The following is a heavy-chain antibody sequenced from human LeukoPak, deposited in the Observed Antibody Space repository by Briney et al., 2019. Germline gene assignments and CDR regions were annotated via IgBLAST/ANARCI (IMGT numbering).Heavy chain of an antibody. CDR1: DDSITIYY. CDR2: IYYSGST. CDR3: ARAGFWRGFLDY. Sequence: SETLSLTCSVSDDSITIYYWGWIRQPPGKGLEWIGSIYYSGSTYYNPSLKSRVTISVDTSKNQFSLKLSSVTAADTAVYYCARAGFWRGFLDYWGQGTLVTVSS. V-gene: IGHV4-39*07. D-gene: IGHD3-3*01. J-gene: IGHJ4*02.